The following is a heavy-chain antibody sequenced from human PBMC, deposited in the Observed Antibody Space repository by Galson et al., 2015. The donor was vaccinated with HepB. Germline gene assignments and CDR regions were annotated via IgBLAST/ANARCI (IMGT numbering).Heavy chain of an antibody. CDR2: IIPIFGTA. J-gene: IGHJ6*02. CDR1: GGTFSSYA. D-gene: IGHD4-17*01. V-gene: IGHV1-69*13. CDR3: AGGKTTVDYQGYYYYYGMDV. Sequence: SVKVSCKASGGTFSSYAISWVRQAPGQGLEWMGGIIPIFGTANYAQKFQGRVTITADESTSTAYMELSSLRSEDTAVYYCAGGKTTVDYQGYYYYYGMDVWGQGTTVTVSS.